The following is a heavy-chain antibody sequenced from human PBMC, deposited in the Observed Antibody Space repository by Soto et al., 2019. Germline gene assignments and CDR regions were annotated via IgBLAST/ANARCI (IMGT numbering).Heavy chain of an antibody. CDR3: ARAPGAAAGPYYYYYYMDV. V-gene: IGHV4-59*01. D-gene: IGHD6-13*01. J-gene: IGHJ6*03. CDR1: GGSISSYY. CDR2: IYYSGST. Sequence: PSETLSLTCTVSGGSISSYYWSWIRQPPGKGLEWIGYIYYSGSTNYNPSLKSRVTISVDTSKNQFSLKLSSVTAADTAVYYCARAPGAAAGPYYYYYYMDVWGTGPPVTVAS.